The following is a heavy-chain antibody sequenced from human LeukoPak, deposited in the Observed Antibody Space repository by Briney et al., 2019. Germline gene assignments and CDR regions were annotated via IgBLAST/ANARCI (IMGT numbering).Heavy chain of an antibody. V-gene: IGHV1-46*01. Sequence: GASVKVSCKASGYTFTSYFMHWVRQAPGQGLERMGIINPSGGSTSYAQKFQGRVTMTRDMSTSTVYMELSSLRSEDTAVYYCAREGVADSYDSSAYGNWFDPWGQGTLVTVSS. D-gene: IGHD3-22*01. CDR3: AREGVADSYDSSAYGNWFDP. CDR2: INPSGGST. CDR1: GYTFTSYF. J-gene: IGHJ5*02.